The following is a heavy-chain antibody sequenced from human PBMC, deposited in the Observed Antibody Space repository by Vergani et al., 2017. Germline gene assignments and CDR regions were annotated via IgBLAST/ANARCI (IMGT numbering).Heavy chain of an antibody. CDR3: ARVRGDNKQMVMYYFDY. D-gene: IGHD2-8*01. Sequence: VKLEESGGGVVQPGRSLRLSCAASGFTFDDYAMHWVRQAPGKGLEWVSGISWNSGSIGYADSVKGRFTISRDNAKNSLYLQMNSLRAEDTALYYCARVRGDNKQMVMYYFDYWGQGTLVTVSS. V-gene: IGHV3-9*01. J-gene: IGHJ4*02. CDR2: ISWNSGSI. CDR1: GFTFDDYA.